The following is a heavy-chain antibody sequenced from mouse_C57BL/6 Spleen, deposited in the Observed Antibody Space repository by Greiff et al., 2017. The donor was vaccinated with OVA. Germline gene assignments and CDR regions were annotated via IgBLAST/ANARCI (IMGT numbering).Heavy chain of an antibody. V-gene: IGHV1-69*01. Sequence: QVQLQQSGAELVMPGASVKLSCKASGYTFTSYWMHWVKQRPGQGLEWIGEIDPSDSYTNYNQKFKGKSTLTVDKSSSTAYMQLSSLTSEDSAVYYCARSDYWDYWGQGTTLTVSS. CDR1: GYTFTSYW. J-gene: IGHJ2*01. CDR2: IDPSDSYT. CDR3: ARSDYWDY.